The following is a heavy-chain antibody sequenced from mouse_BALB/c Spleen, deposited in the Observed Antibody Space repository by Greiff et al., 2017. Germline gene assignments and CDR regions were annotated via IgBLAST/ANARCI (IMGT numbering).Heavy chain of an antibody. Sequence: VKLQESGPGLVAPSQSLSITCTVSGFSLTSYGVHWVRQPPGKGLEWLGVIWAGGSTNYNSALMSRLSISKDNSKSQVFLKMNSLQTDDTAMYYCAREDYYGSSYFAYWGQGTLVTVSA. J-gene: IGHJ3*01. D-gene: IGHD1-1*01. V-gene: IGHV2-9*02. CDR3: AREDYYGSSYFAY. CDR2: IWAGGST. CDR1: GFSLTSYG.